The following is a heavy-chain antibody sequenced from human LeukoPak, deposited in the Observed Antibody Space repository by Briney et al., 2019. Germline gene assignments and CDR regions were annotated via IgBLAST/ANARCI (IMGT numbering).Heavy chain of an antibody. D-gene: IGHD1-26*01. J-gene: IGHJ6*03. CDR2: IYYSGST. Sequence: SETLSLTCTVSGGSISSSSYYWGWIRQPPGKGLEWIGSIYYSGSTYYNPSLKSRVTISVDTSKNQFSLKLSSVTAADTAVYYCARRGELLNVYYYYYMDVWGKGTTVTISS. V-gene: IGHV4-39*01. CDR1: GGSISSSSYY. CDR3: ARRGELLNVYYYYYMDV.